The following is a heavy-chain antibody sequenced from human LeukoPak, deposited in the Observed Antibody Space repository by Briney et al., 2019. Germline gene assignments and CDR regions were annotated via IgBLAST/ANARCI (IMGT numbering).Heavy chain of an antibody. CDR3: ARAGSPYYYYYYGMDV. CDR1: GDSISNYY. Sequence: SETLSLTCTVSGDSISNYYWSWIRQPAGKGLEWIGRIYTSGSTNYNPSPKSRVTMSVDTSKNQFSLKLSSVTAADTAVYYCARAGSPYYYYYYGMDVWGQGTTVTVSS. V-gene: IGHV4-4*07. J-gene: IGHJ6*02. D-gene: IGHD3-10*01. CDR2: IYTSGST.